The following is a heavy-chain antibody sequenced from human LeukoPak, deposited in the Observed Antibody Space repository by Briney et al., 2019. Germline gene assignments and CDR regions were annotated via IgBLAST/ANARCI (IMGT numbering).Heavy chain of an antibody. CDR1: GFTFSSYA. CDR2: ISGSGGST. J-gene: IGHJ4*02. CDR3: AKDIAAAGTYYFDY. V-gene: IGHV3-23*01. D-gene: IGHD6-13*01. Sequence: GGSLRLSCAASGFTFSSYAMSWVRQAPGKGREGVSAISGSGGSTYYADSVKGRFTISRDNSKNTLYLQMNSLRAEDTAVYYCAKDIAAAGTYYFDYWGQGTLVTVSS.